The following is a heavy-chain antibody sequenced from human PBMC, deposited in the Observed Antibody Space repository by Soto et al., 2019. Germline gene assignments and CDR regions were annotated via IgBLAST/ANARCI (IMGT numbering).Heavy chain of an antibody. CDR2: ISDKGGST. CDR3: AKVYRYDILARSPVFAY. D-gene: IGHD3-9*01. V-gene: IGHV3-23*01. CDR1: GFTFSSYA. Sequence: GGSLRLSCAASGFTFSSYAMSWVRQAPGKGLEWVSGISDKGGSTYYADSVKGRFTISRDNSKNTLYLQMISLRAEDTAVYFCAKVYRYDILARSPVFAYWGQGTLVTVSS. J-gene: IGHJ4*02.